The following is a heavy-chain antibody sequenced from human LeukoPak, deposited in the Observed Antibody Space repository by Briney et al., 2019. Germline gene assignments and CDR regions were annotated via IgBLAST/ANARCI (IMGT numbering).Heavy chain of an antibody. V-gene: IGHV1-46*01. CDR1: GYTFTSYY. Sequence: ASVKVSCKASGYTFTSYYMHWVRQAPGQGLEWMGIISPSGGGTSYAQKFQGRVTMTRDTSTSTVYMELSSLTSEDTAVYYCAIGAAAATLDHWGQGTLVTASS. CDR3: AIGAAAATLDH. D-gene: IGHD6-25*01. CDR2: ISPSGGGT. J-gene: IGHJ5*02.